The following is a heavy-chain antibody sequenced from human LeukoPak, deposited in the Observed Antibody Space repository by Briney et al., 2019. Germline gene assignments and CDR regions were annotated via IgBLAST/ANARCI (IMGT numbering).Heavy chain of an antibody. CDR2: IYYTGST. J-gene: IGHJ4*02. Sequence: PSETLSLTCTVSGGSISSGNYYWSWIRQPPGKGLEWIGYIYYTGSTYYNPSLKSRVTISVDTSKNQFSLKLSSVTAADTAVYYCAREGYDSSGYYNGGFFDYWGQGTLVTVSS. CDR3: AREGYDSSGYYNGGFFDY. D-gene: IGHD3-22*01. V-gene: IGHV4-30-4*08. CDR1: GGSISSGNYY.